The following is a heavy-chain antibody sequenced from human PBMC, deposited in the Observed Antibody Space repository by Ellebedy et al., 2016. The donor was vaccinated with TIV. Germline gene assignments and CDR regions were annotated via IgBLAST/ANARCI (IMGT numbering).Heavy chain of an antibody. CDR2: IKQDGSEK. Sequence: GESLKISCAASGFTFSSYWMSWVRQAPGKGLEWVANIKQDGSEKYYVDPVKGRFTISRDNAKNSLYLQMNSLRAEETAVYYCAREYHYIVATVYFDYWGQGTLVTVSS. CDR1: GFTFSSYW. CDR3: AREYHYIVATVYFDY. D-gene: IGHD5-12*01. V-gene: IGHV3-7*04. J-gene: IGHJ4*02.